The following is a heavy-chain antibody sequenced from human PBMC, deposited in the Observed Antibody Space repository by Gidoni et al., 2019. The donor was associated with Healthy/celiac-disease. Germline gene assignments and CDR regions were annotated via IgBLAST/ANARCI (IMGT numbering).Heavy chain of an antibody. CDR3: ARDHPPSPRPSPKGRDGYKRADAFDI. CDR1: GGPFSSHA. CDR2: ISPIFGTA. D-gene: IGHD5-12*01. J-gene: IGHJ3*02. V-gene: IGHV1-69*01. Sequence: QVQLVQSGAEVKTPGSSVKVSCQASGGPFSSHAISWVRHAPGHGLEWMGGISPIFGTANYAQKFQGRVTITADESTSTAYMELSSLRSEDTAVYYCARDHPPSPRPSPKGRDGYKRADAFDIWGQGTMVTVSS.